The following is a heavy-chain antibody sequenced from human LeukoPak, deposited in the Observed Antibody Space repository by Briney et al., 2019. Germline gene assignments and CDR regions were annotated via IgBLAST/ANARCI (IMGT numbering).Heavy chain of an antibody. CDR2: ISSSSSYI. V-gene: IGHV3-21*01. J-gene: IGHJ3*01. Sequence: PGRSLRLSCAASGFTFSSYSMNWVRQAPGKGLEWVSSISSSSSYIYYADSVKGRFTISRDNAKNSLYLQMNSLRAEDTAVYYCARAPYLVAVAGPPPNDAFDVWGQGTMVTVSS. CDR3: ARAPYLVAVAGPPPNDAFDV. D-gene: IGHD6-19*01. CDR1: GFTFSSYS.